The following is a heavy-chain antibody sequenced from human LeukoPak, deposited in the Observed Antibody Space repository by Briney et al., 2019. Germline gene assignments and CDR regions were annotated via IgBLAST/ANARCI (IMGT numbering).Heavy chain of an antibody. D-gene: IGHD6-19*01. Sequence: GASVKVSCKASGGTFSSYAISWVRQAPGQGLEWMGGIIPIFGTANYAQKFQGRVTITTDESTSTAYMELSSLRSDDTAVYYCAREPYSSGWFDYWGQGTLVTVSS. J-gene: IGHJ4*02. CDR3: AREPYSSGWFDY. CDR1: GGTFSSYA. CDR2: IIPIFGTA. V-gene: IGHV1-69*05.